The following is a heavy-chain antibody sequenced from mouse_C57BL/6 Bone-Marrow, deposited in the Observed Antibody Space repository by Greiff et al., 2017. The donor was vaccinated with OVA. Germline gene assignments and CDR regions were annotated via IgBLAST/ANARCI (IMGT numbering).Heavy chain of an antibody. D-gene: IGHD1-1*01. CDR3: ARDDYCWYFDV. J-gene: IGHJ1*03. Sequence: EVQRVESGGGLVQSGRSLRLSCATSGFTFSDFYMEWVRQAPGKGLEWIAASRNKANDYTTEYSASVKGRFIVSRDTSQSILYLQMNALRAEATAIYYCARDDYCWYFDVWGTGTTVTVSS. CDR2: SRNKANDYTT. CDR1: GFTFSDFY. V-gene: IGHV7-1*01.